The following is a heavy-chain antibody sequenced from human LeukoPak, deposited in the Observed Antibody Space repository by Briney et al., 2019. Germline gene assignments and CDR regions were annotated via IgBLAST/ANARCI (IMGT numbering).Heavy chain of an antibody. CDR1: GFTFNNYS. V-gene: IGHV3-21*01. Sequence: GGSLRLSCTASGFTFNNYSKKWVRQAPGKRPEWDASISTNRAFIYYADSVRGRFTISRDNTKNSLYLQMDSLTADDTAVYFCSCRRGPSDYWGQETLVTVSS. D-gene: IGHD3-10*01. CDR2: ISTNRAFI. J-gene: IGHJ4*02. CDR3: SCRRGPSDY.